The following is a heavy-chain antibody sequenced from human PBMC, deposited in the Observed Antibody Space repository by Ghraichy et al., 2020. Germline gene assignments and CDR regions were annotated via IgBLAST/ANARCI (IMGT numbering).Heavy chain of an antibody. D-gene: IGHD6-13*01. Sequence: ETLSLTCTVSGDSIITSSYFWGWIRQTPGKGLEWIGSIYHNGITYYNPSLKSRVALSVQTSKSQFSLQLSSVTAADTAVYYCARALRTIAPAGTLDFWGPGILVTVSS. V-gene: IGHV4-39*07. CDR3: ARALRTIAPAGTLDF. CDR2: IYHNGIT. J-gene: IGHJ4*02. CDR1: GDSIITSSYF.